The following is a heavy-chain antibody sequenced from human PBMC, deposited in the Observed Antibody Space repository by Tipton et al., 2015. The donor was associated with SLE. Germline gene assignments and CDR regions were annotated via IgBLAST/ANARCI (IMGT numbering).Heavy chain of an antibody. V-gene: IGHV4-34*01. CDR3: ATGYDFQTGWFQH. Sequence: TLSLTCAVYGGSFSGYYWSWIRQPPGKGLEWIGEINHSGSTNYNPSLRIRVTISVDTSKNQFSLKLSSVTAADTAVYYCATGYDFQTGWFQHWGQGTLVTVPS. J-gene: IGHJ1*01. CDR1: GGSFSGYY. CDR2: INHSGST. D-gene: IGHD5-12*01.